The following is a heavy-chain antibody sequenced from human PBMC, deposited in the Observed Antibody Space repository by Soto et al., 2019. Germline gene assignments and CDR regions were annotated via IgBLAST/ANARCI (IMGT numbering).Heavy chain of an antibody. D-gene: IGHD5-18*01. J-gene: IGHJ4*02. CDR2: ISSSSSYI. V-gene: IGHV3-21*01. CDR1: GFTFSSYS. Sequence: EVQLVESGGGLVKPGGSLRLSCAASGFTFSSYSMNWVRQAPGKGLEWVSSISSSSSYIYYADSVKGRFTISRDNAKNSLYLQMNSLRAEDTAVYYCARAQRGYKYYFDYWGQGTLVTVSS. CDR3: ARAQRGYKYYFDY.